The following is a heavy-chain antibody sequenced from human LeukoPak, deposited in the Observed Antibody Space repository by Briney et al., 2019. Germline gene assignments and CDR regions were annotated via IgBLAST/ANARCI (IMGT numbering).Heavy chain of an antibody. D-gene: IGHD6-6*01. Sequence: GGSLRLSCAASGFTFSSYAMSWVRQSPGKGLEWVSAISGSCGSTYYADSVKARLTISRDNSKNTLYLQMNSLRAEDTAVYYCAKGTPSSGLFYYFDYWGQGTLVTVSS. V-gene: IGHV3-23*01. CDR1: GFTFSSYA. CDR2: ISGSCGST. CDR3: AKGTPSSGLFYYFDY. J-gene: IGHJ4*02.